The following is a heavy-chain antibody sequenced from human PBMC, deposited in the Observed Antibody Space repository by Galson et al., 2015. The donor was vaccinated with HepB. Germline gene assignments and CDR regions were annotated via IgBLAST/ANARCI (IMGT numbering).Heavy chain of an antibody. CDR1: GYTLTELS. CDR2: FDPEDGET. CDR3: ATFKGHQVPFDI. Sequence: SVKVSCKVSGYTLTELSMHWVRQAPGKGLEWMGGFDPEDGETIYAQKFQGRVTMTEDTSTDTAYMELSSLRSEDTAVYYCATFKGHQVPFDIWGQGTMVTVSS. J-gene: IGHJ3*02. V-gene: IGHV1-24*01.